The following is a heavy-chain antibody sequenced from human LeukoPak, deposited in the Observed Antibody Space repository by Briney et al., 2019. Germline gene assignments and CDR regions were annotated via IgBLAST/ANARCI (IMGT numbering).Heavy chain of an antibody. V-gene: IGHV4-31*03. J-gene: IGHJ5*01. CDR2: IYYSGST. CDR3: ARLYYYDSSNWFDS. CDR1: GGSISSGGYY. Sequence: PSQTLSLTCTVSGGSISSGGYYWSWIRQHPGKGLEWIGYIYYSGSTYYNPSLKSRVTISVDTSKNQFSLKLSSVTAADTAVYYCARLYYYDSSNWFDSWGQGTLVTVSS. D-gene: IGHD3-22*01.